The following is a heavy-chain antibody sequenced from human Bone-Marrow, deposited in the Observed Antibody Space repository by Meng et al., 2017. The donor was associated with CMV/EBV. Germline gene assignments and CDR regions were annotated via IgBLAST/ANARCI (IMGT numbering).Heavy chain of an antibody. V-gene: IGHV1-2*02. CDR2: INPNNGDT. CDR1: GYTFTEFY. D-gene: IGHD3-10*01. J-gene: IGHJ4*02. CDR3: ARAYGSGSSKDHYYFDH. Sequence: ASVKVSCKASGYTFTEFYIHWVRQAPGQGLEWMGWINPNNGDTNYAQGFQGRVTMTRDTSISTAYMELRFDDTAVYYCARAYGSGSSKDHYYFDHWGQGTLVTVSS.